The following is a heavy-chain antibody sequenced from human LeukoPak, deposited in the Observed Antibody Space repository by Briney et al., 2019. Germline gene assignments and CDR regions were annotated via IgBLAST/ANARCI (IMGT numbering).Heavy chain of an antibody. Sequence: GGSLRLSCAASGFTFSSYSMNWVRQAPGKGREWVSYISSSSSTVYYADSVKGRFSISKDYAKNSLYLQMNSLRAEDTAVYFCARDAGFGGNSDYYYMDVWGKGTTVTVSS. CDR3: ARDAGFGGNSDYYYMDV. J-gene: IGHJ6*03. V-gene: IGHV3-48*01. CDR1: GFTFSSYS. CDR2: ISSSSSTV. D-gene: IGHD4-23*01.